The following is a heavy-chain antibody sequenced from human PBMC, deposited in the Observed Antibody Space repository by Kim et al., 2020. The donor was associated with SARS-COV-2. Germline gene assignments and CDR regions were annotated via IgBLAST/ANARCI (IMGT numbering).Heavy chain of an antibody. CDR3: ARGQGEYGYCSGGSCYAPPTF. D-gene: IGHD2-15*01. J-gene: IGHJ4*01. CDR2: INHSGST. V-gene: IGHV4-34*01. Sequence: SETLSLTCAVYGGSFSGYYWSWIRQPPGKGLEWIGEINHSGSTNYNPSLKSRVTISVDTSKNQFSRKLSSVTAADTAVYYCARGQGEYGYCSGGSCYAPPTFWGHGTLVTVSS. CDR1: GGSFSGYY.